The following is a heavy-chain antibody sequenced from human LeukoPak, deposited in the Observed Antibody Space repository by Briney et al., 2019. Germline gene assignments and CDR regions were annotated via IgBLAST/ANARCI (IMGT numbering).Heavy chain of an antibody. CDR2: MFDRGSP. J-gene: IGHJ2*01. Sequence: SETLSLTCSVSGGSINGYSWGWVRQPPGKGLECIGYMFDRGSPNHHPSLQNRVTTSVDTSKNEFSLRLTSVTAADTAVYYCARRIQLWSYWHLDLRGRGTLVTVSS. V-gene: IGHV4-4*09. D-gene: IGHD5-18*01. CDR1: GGSINGYS. CDR3: ARRIQLWSYWHLDL.